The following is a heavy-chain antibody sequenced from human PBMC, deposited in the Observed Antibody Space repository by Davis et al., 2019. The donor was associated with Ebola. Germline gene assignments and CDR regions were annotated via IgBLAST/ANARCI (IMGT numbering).Heavy chain of an antibody. Sequence: HSQTLSLTCAISGDSVSSGGWNWIRQSPSRGLEWLGRTYYSSKWFNDYAVSVNGRITINPDTSKNQFSLHLNSVTPGDTAVYYCARGWLRTGFDYWGQGTLVTVSS. CDR3: ARGWLRTGFDY. V-gene: IGHV6-1*01. J-gene: IGHJ4*02. CDR2: TYYSSKWFN. D-gene: IGHD3/OR15-3a*01. CDR1: GDSVSSGG.